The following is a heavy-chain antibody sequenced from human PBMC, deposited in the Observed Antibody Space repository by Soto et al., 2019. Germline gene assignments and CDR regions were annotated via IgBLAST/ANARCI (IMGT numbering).Heavy chain of an antibody. J-gene: IGHJ4*02. D-gene: IGHD3-10*01. CDR3: ARDLEFRDGNISHLDY. V-gene: IGHV1-69*13. CDR1: GGTFRNHV. Sequence: SVKVSCKASGGTFRNHVFNWVRQAPGQGLEWMGGIIPIIGTPNYAQKFQGRVTITADASTNTVYLDVSSLRSQDTAVYYCARDLEFRDGNISHLDYWGQGALVPVSS. CDR2: IIPIIGTP.